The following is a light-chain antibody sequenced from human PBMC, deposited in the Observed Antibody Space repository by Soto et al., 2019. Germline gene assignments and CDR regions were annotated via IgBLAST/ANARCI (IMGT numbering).Light chain of an antibody. CDR1: QSVSNY. Sequence: EIVLTQSPATLSLSPGERATLSCRASQSVSNYLAWYQQKPGQAPRLLIYGASNRATGIPARFSGSGSGTDFSLTISRLEPEDCAVYYCQQRSNWPSISFGQGTRLEIK. CDR2: GAS. V-gene: IGKV3-11*01. CDR3: QQRSNWPSIS. J-gene: IGKJ5*01.